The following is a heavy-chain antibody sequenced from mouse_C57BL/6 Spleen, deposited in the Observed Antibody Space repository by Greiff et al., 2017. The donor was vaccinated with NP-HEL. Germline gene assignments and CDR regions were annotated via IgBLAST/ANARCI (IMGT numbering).Heavy chain of an antibody. Sequence: QVQLQQPGAELVKPGASVTLSCKASGYTFTDYEMHWVKQTPVHGLEWIGAIDPETGGTAYNQKFKGKAILTADKSSSTAYMELRSLTSEDSAVYYCTRTGAGFAYWGQGTLVTVSA. CDR1: GYTFTDYE. V-gene: IGHV1-15*01. CDR3: TRTGAGFAY. J-gene: IGHJ3*01. CDR2: IDPETGGT. D-gene: IGHD1-1*02.